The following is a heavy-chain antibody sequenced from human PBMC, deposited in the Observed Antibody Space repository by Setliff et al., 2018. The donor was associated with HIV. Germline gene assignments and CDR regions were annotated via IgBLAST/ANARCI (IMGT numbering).Heavy chain of an antibody. Sequence: PSETLSLTCAVYGGSFSGYCWSWIRQPPGKGLEWIGEIQHSGTTNFNPSLKSRVTISVDTSKNQFPLKLNSVTAADTAVYFCARSRFGGAIIMTYFDYWGQGTQVTVSS. CDR1: GGSFSGYC. V-gene: IGHV4-34*01. J-gene: IGHJ4*02. CDR3: ARSRFGGAIIMTYFDY. CDR2: IQHSGTT. D-gene: IGHD3-16*01.